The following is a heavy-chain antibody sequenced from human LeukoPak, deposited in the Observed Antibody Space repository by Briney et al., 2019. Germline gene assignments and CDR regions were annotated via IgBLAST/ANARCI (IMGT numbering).Heavy chain of an antibody. J-gene: IGHJ4*02. CDR1: GGSISTSSYY. Sequence: SETLSLTCTVSGGSISTSSYYWGWIRPPPGKGLEWNRNIYYSGSNYYNPSLKGRITIPMAMTKNSFSMRLSSVTAADTAVYYCAVSPIVGATNWGQGTLVTVSS. CDR3: AVSPIVGATN. V-gene: IGHV4-39*01. D-gene: IGHD1-26*01. CDR2: IYYSGSN.